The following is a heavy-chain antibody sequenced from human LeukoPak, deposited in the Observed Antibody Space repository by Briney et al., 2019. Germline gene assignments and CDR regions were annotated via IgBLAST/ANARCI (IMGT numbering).Heavy chain of an antibody. V-gene: IGHV3-23*01. D-gene: IGHD3-9*01. Sequence: GGSLRLSCAASGFTFSSYEMNWVRQAPGKGLEWVSSISGSGGSTFYADSVKGRFTISRDNSKNTLFLQMNSLRAEDTAVYYCAVDYDLLTSYYTDLGYWGQGTLVTVSS. CDR3: AVDYDLLTSYYTDLGY. J-gene: IGHJ4*02. CDR2: ISGSGGST. CDR1: GFTFSSYE.